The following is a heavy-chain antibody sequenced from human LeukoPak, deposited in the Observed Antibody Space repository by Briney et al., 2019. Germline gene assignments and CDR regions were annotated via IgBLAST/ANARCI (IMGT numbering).Heavy chain of an antibody. CDR1: GGSISSSNW. J-gene: IGHJ4*02. V-gene: IGHV4-4*02. Sequence: SETLSLTCTVSGGSISSSNWWSWVRQPPGKGLEWIGEIYHSGSTNYNPSLKSRVTISVDKSKNQFSLKLSSVTAADTAVYYCASFLIAVAGIRNYFDYWGQGTLVTVSS. D-gene: IGHD6-19*01. CDR3: ASFLIAVAGIRNYFDY. CDR2: IYHSGST.